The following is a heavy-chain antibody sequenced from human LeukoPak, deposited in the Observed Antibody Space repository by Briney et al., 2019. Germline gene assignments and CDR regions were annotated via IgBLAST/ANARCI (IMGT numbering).Heavy chain of an antibody. CDR2: IIHMFGVT. Sequence: ASVKVSRKGSVGTFFSSVISWVRQSPGQGLEWMGRIIHMFGVTDYAQKLQGRVTITADKSTSTAYMELRSLTSEDTAVYYCARRARGVSLQYALDVWGQGTTVTVSS. CDR3: ARRARGVSLQYALDV. J-gene: IGHJ6*02. D-gene: IGHD3-10*01. V-gene: IGHV1-69*04. CDR1: VGTFFSSV.